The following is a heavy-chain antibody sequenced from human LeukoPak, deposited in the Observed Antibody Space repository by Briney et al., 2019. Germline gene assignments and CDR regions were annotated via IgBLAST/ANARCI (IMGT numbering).Heavy chain of an antibody. CDR3: ASGSTVTTRDGFDP. CDR1: GGTFSSYA. V-gene: IGHV1-69*13. Sequence: SVKVSCKASGGTFSSYAISWVRQAPGQGLEWMGGIIPIFGTANYAQKFQGRVTITADESTSTAYMELSSLRSEDTAVYYCASGSTVTTRDGFDPWGQGTLVTVSS. J-gene: IGHJ5*02. CDR2: IIPIFGTA. D-gene: IGHD4-17*01.